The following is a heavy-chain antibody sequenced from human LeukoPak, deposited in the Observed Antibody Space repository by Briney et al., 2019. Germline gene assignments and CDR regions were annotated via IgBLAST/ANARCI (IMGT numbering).Heavy chain of an antibody. J-gene: IGHJ4*02. CDR1: GFTFSRYW. Sequence: GGSLRLSCAASGFTFSRYWLSWVRQAPGKGLEWVANIKQDGSEKEHVDSVKGRFTISRDNAKNSLYLQLNSLRVEDTAVYYCAGGSGWLIEVYWGQGTLATVSS. V-gene: IGHV3-7*01. D-gene: IGHD6-19*01. CDR3: AGGSGWLIEVY. CDR2: IKQDGSEK.